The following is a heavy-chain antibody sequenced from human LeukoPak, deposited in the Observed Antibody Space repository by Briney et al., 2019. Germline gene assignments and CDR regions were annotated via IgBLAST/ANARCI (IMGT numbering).Heavy chain of an antibody. CDR2: INLNSGET. V-gene: IGHV1-2*02. D-gene: IGHD6-13*01. CDR3: ARDSASLPGTFFDY. Sequence: GASVTVSFKSSVYIFTYYYMHWVGQARGQGGEGVGWINLNSGETKYAQKFQGRVTMTSDTSISTADMELSRLRSDDTAVYYCARDSASLPGTFFDYWGQGTLVSVSS. CDR1: VYIFTYYY. J-gene: IGHJ4*02.